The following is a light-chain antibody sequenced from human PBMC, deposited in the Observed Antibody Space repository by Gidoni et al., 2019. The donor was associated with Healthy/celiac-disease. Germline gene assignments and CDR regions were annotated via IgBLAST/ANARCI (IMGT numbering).Light chain of an antibody. Sequence: AIRMTQSPSSFSASTGDRVTITCRASQGISSYLAWYQQKPGKAPKLLIYAASTLQSGVPSRFSGSGSGTDFTLTISCLQSEDFATYYCQQCYSYPQMFXXXTKVEIK. J-gene: IGKJ1*01. CDR1: QGISSY. CDR3: QQCYSYPQM. V-gene: IGKV1-8*01. CDR2: AAS.